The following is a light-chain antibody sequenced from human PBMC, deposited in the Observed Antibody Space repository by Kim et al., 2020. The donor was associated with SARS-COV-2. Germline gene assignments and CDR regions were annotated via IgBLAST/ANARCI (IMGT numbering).Light chain of an antibody. Sequence: LGQTVMITCQGDSLRSYYATWYQQKPGQAPVLVIYGKNNRPSGIPDRFSGSSSGNTASLTITGAQAEDEADYYCNSRDSSGNRLVIFGGGTQLTVL. CDR3: NSRDSSGNRLVI. V-gene: IGLV3-19*01. CDR2: GKN. CDR1: SLRSYY. J-gene: IGLJ2*01.